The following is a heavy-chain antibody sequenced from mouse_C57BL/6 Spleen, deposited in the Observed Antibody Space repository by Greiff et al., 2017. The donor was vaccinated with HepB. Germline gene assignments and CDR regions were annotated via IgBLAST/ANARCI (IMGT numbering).Heavy chain of an antibody. CDR1: GYTFTSYW. V-gene: IGHV1-72*01. J-gene: IGHJ1*03. CDR2: IDPNSGGT. Sequence: VQLQQSGAELVKPGASVKLSCKASGYTFTSYWMHWVKQRPGRGLEWIGRIDPNSGGTKYNEKFKSKATLTVDKPSSTAYMQLSSLTSEDSAVYYCAKEITTVDWYFDVWGTGTTVTVSS. D-gene: IGHD1-1*01. CDR3: AKEITTVDWYFDV.